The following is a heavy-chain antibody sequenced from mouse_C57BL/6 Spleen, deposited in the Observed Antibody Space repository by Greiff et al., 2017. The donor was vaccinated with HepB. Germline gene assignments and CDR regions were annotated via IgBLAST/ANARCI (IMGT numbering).Heavy chain of an antibody. CDR3: AIDDY. CDR2: IDPSDSYT. Sequence: QVQLQQSGAELVMPGASVKLSCKASGYTFTSYWMHWVKQRPGQGLEWIGEIDPSDSYTNYNQKFKGKSTLTVDKSSSTAYMQLSSLTSEDSAVYYCAIDDYWGQGTTLTVSS. V-gene: IGHV1-69*01. J-gene: IGHJ2*01. CDR1: GYTFTSYW.